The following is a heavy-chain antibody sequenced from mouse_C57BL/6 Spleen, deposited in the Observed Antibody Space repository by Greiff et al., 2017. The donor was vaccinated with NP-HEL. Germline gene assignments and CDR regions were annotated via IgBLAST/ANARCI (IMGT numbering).Heavy chain of an antibody. CDR1: GFTFSSYG. CDR2: ISSGGSYT. D-gene: IGHD1-1*01. Sequence: EVQLVESGGDLVKPGGSLKLSCAASGFTFSSYGMSWVRQTPDKRLEWVATISSGGSYTYYPDSVKGRFTISRDKAKNTLYLQMSSLKSEDTAMYYCAREGITTAMDYWGQGTSVTVSS. V-gene: IGHV5-6*01. J-gene: IGHJ4*01. CDR3: AREGITTAMDY.